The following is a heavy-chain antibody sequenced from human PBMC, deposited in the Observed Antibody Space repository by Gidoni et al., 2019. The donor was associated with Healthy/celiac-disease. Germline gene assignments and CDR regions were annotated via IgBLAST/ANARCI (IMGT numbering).Heavy chain of an antibody. D-gene: IGHD3-3*01. Sequence: EVQLVESGGGLVQPGGSLRLSCAASGFTFSSYWMHWVRQAPGKGLVWVSRINSDGSSTSYADSVKGRFTISRDNAKNTLYLQMNSLRAEDTAVYYCARDQSITIFGVVKIYYGMDVWGQGTTVTVSS. CDR2: INSDGSST. CDR1: GFTFSSYW. J-gene: IGHJ6*02. CDR3: ARDQSITIFGVVKIYYGMDV. V-gene: IGHV3-74*01.